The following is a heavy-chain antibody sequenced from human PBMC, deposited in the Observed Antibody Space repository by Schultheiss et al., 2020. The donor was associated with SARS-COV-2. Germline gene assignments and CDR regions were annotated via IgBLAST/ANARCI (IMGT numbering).Heavy chain of an antibody. V-gene: IGHV3-21*01. CDR2: ISSSSSYI. CDR3: ARSYYYDSSGYYYASYYYYGMDV. J-gene: IGHJ6*02. D-gene: IGHD3-22*01. Sequence: GESLKISCAASGFTFSSYSMNWVRQAPGKGLEWVSSISSSSSYIYYADSVKGRFTISRDNSKNTLYLQMNSLRAEDTAVYYCARSYYYDSSGYYYASYYYYGMDVWGQGTTVTVSS. CDR1: GFTFSSYS.